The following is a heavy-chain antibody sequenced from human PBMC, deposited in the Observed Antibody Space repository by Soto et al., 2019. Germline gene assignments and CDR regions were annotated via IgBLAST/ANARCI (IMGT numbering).Heavy chain of an antibody. D-gene: IGHD4-4*01. CDR1: GNPFTSYA. J-gene: IGHJ5*02. Sequence: GASVNVACKASGNPFTSYAISWVRQAPGQGLEWMGWISAYNGNTNYAEKLQGIVTMTTDTSTSTAYMELGSLRSDETAVYYCARGWTTLEVSWFDPWGQGSLVSVSS. CDR2: ISAYNGNT. CDR3: ARGWTTLEVSWFDP. V-gene: IGHV1-18*01.